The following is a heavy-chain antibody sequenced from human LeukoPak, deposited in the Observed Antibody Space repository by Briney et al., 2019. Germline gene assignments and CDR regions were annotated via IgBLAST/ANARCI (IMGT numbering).Heavy chain of an antibody. Sequence: GGSLRLSCAASGFTFNSYAMHWVRQAPGKGLEYVSAISINGGTTYYANSVKGRFTISRDNPKNTLYLQMGSLRAEDMAVYYGARDRSPVYSSSSRAFDIWGQGTMVIVSS. CDR3: ARDRSPVYSSSSRAFDI. CDR2: ISINGGTT. D-gene: IGHD6-6*01. J-gene: IGHJ3*02. CDR1: GFTFNSYA. V-gene: IGHV3-64*01.